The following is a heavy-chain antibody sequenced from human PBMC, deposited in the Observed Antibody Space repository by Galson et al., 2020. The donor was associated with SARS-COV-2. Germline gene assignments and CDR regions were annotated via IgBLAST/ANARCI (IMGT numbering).Heavy chain of an antibody. CDR2: ISYSGST. V-gene: IGHV4-39*01. Sequence: SETLSLTCTVSGGSISSSSYYWGWIRQPPGKGLEWIATISYSGSTYYNPSLKSRVMISVDKSKNQFSLKMDSVTAADTAIYYCARRKYYNYYMDVWGKGTTVTISS. CDR3: ARRKYYNYYMDV. CDR1: GGSISSSSYY. J-gene: IGHJ6*03.